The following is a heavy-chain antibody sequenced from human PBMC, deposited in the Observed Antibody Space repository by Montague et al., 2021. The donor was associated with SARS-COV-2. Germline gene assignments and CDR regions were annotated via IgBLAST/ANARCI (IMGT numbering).Heavy chain of an antibody. J-gene: IGHJ4*02. Sequence: SETLSLTCTVSSASITSSSYYWGWIRQPPGKGPEWIGEINHRGTSKYSPSLKSRVSISLDTSKNQFSLYLSSVTAADTAVYYCARGRQHFNMIVVVMTGGEYYFDYWGQGTLVTVSS. CDR1: SASITSSSYY. CDR3: ARGRQHFNMIVVVMTGGEYYFDY. CDR2: INHRGTS. V-gene: IGHV4-39*02. D-gene: IGHD3-22*01.